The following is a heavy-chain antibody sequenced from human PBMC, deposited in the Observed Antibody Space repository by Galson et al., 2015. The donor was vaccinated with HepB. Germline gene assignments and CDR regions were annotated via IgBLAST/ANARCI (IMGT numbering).Heavy chain of an antibody. Sequence: SVKVSCKVSGYTLTELSMHWVRQAPGKGLEWMGGFDPEDGETIYAQKFQGRVTMAEDTSTDTAYMELSSLRSEDTAVYYCATVLLPTVTTGWFDPWGQGTLVTVSS. CDR3: ATVLLPTVTTGWFDP. CDR1: GYTLTELS. CDR2: FDPEDGET. J-gene: IGHJ5*02. D-gene: IGHD4-17*01. V-gene: IGHV1-24*01.